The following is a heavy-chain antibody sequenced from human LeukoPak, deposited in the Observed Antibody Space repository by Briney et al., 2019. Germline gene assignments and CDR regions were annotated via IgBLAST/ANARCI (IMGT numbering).Heavy chain of an antibody. CDR2: ISYDGSNK. CDR1: GFTFSSYG. CDR3: AKDMTRFWSGPDY. Sequence: GGSLRLSCTASGFTFSSYGMHWVRQAPGKGLEWVTVISYDGSNKYFADSVKGRFTISRDNSKNTLSLQMNSLRAEDTAVYYCAKDMTRFWSGPDYWGQGTLVTVSS. J-gene: IGHJ4*02. V-gene: IGHV3-30*18. D-gene: IGHD3-3*01.